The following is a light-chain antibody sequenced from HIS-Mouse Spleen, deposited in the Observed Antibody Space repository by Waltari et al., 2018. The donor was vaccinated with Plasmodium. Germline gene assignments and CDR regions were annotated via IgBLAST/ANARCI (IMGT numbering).Light chain of an antibody. Sequence: DIQMTQSPSSLSASVGDRVTITCRASQSIRSYLNSYQQKPGNAPNHLIFSESSLQSGVQSRFRGSGSGTDLNLTIRSLQPEDCATYYCQQSDSTWTFGQGTKVEIK. CDR3: QQSDSTWT. V-gene: IGKV1-39*01. CDR1: QSIRSY. J-gene: IGKJ1*01. CDR2: SES.